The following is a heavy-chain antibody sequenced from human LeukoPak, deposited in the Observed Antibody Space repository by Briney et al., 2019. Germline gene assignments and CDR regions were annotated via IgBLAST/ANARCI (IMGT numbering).Heavy chain of an antibody. CDR1: GFTFSSYG. J-gene: IGHJ3*02. CDR3: AKDLHEQWLVSADAFDI. CDR2: ISGSGGST. D-gene: IGHD6-19*01. V-gene: IGHV3-23*01. Sequence: PGGTLRLSCAASGFTFSSYGMSWVRQAPGKGLEWVSAISGSGGSTYYADSVKGRFTISRDNSKNTLYLQMNSLRAEDTALYYCAKDLHEQWLVSADAFDIWGLGTMVTVSS.